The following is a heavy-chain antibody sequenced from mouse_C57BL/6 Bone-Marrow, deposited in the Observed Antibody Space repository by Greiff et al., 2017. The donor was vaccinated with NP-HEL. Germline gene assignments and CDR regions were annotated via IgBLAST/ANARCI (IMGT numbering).Heavy chain of an antibody. CDR2: IYPGSGNT. D-gene: IGHD2-13*01. J-gene: IGHJ4*01. V-gene: IGHV1-66*01. Sequence: VKLMESGPELVKPGASVKISCKASGYSFTSYYIHWVKQRPGQGLEWIGWIYPGSGNTKYNEKFKGKATLTADTSSSTAYMQLSSLTSEDSAVYYCARVGDYEDAMDYWGQGTSVTVSS. CDR3: ARVGDYEDAMDY. CDR1: GYSFTSYY.